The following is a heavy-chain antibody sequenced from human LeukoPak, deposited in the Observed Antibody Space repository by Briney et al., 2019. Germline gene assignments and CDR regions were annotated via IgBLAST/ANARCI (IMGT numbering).Heavy chain of an antibody. CDR2: IYYSGST. J-gene: IGHJ4*02. CDR1: GGSISSYY. D-gene: IGHD5-18*01. CDR3: ARFGHSYGLDY. V-gene: IGHV4-59*08. Sequence: SETLFLTCTVSGGSISSYYWSWIRQPPGKGLEWIGYIYYSGSTNYNPSLKSRVTISVDTSKNQFSLKLSSVTAADTAVYYCARFGHSYGLDYWGQGTLVTVSS.